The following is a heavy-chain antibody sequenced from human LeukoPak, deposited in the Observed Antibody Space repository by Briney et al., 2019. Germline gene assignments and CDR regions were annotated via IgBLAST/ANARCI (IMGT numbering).Heavy chain of an antibody. CDR2: ISWNSGSI. CDR3: AKGDVAATEDYYYYGMDV. J-gene: IGHJ6*02. Sequence: GGSLRLSCAASGFTFDDYAMHWVRQAPGTGLEWVSGISWNSGSIGYADSVKGRFTISRDNAKNSLYLQMNSLRAEDTALYYCAKGDVAATEDYYYYGMDVWGQGTTVTVSS. CDR1: GFTFDDYA. D-gene: IGHD2-15*01. V-gene: IGHV3-9*01.